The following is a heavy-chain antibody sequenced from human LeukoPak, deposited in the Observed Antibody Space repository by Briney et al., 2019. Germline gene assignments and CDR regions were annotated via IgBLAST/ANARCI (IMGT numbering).Heavy chain of an antibody. V-gene: IGHV3-66*01. J-gene: IGHJ6*02. CDR2: MYSGGST. CDR3: ARSYSNHLFGMDV. CDR1: GFTVSSYY. D-gene: IGHD4-11*01. Sequence: GGSLRLSCAASGFTVSSYYMTWVRQAPGKGLEWVSVMYSGGSTYYADSVEGRVAISRDNSQNTVFLQMNSVRVEDTAVYYCARSYSNHLFGMDVWGQGTAVTVSS.